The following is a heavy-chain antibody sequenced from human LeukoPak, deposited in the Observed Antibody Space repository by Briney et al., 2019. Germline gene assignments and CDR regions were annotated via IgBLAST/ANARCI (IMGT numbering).Heavy chain of an antibody. CDR2: ISGSGGST. CDR3: ARASSGFVDV. CDR1: GFTFSSYA. D-gene: IGHD6-19*01. V-gene: IGHV3-23*01. J-gene: IGHJ6*02. Sequence: GGSLRLSCAASGFTFSSYAMSWVRQAPGKGLEWVSAISGSGGSTYHADSVKGRFTISRDNSKNTLYLQMNSLRAGDTAVYYCARASSGFVDVWGLGTTVTVSS.